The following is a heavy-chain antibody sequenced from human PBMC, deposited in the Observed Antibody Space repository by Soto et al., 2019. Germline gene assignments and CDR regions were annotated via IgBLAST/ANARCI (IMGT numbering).Heavy chain of an antibody. CDR1: DRPLSNSLNF. J-gene: IGHJ4*02. CDR3: ARWTVAAKSSLDY. Sequence: AGTLSHTCPVSDRPLSNSLNFLGWHRQPPGKGLEWIGYIYYSGSTNYNPSLKSRVTISVDTSKNQFSLKLSSVTAADTAVYYCARWTVAAKSSLDYWGQGTLVTGST. CDR2: IYYSGST. D-gene: IGHD6-19*01. V-gene: IGHV4-61*01.